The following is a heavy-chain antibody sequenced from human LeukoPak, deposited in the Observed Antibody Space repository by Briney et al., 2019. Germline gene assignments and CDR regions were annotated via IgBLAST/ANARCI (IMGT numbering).Heavy chain of an antibody. CDR2: INHSGST. CDR3: ARQGAVLRYFHPRVNAFDI. J-gene: IGHJ3*02. V-gene: IGHV4-39*01. CDR1: GGSISSSSYY. D-gene: IGHD3-9*01. Sequence: SETLSLTCTVSGGSISSSSYYWGWIRQPPGKGLEWIGEINHSGSTNYNPSLKSRVTISVDTSKNQFSLKLSSVTAADTAVYYCARQGAVLRYFHPRVNAFDIWGQGTMVTVSS.